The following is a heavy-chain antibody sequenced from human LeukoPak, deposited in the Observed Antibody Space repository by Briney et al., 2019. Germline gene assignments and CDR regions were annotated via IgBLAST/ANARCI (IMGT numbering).Heavy chain of an antibody. J-gene: IGHJ3*02. CDR2: ISSSGSTI. D-gene: IGHD5-24*01. CDR1: GFTFSTYW. V-gene: IGHV3-48*04. CDR3: ARVVGYTTSAFDI. Sequence: GGSLRLSCAASGFTFSTYWMNWVRQAPGKGLEWVSYISSSGSTIYYADSVKGRFTISRDNAKNSLYLQMNSLRAEDTAVYYCARVVGYTTSAFDIWGQGTMVTVSS.